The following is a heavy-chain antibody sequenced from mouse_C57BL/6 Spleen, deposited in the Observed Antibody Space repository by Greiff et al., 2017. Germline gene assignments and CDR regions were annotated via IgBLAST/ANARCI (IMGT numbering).Heavy chain of an antibody. CDR2: IDPETGGT. Sequence: QVQLQQSGAELVRPGASVTLSCKASGYTFTDYEMHWVKQTPVHGLEWIGAIDPETGGTAYNQKFKGKAILTADKSSSTAYMELRSLTSEDSAVYYCTSSAGLGRDAGFAYWGQGTLVTVSA. CDR1: GYTFTDYE. CDR3: TSSAGLGRDAGFAY. J-gene: IGHJ3*01. V-gene: IGHV1-15*01. D-gene: IGHD4-1*01.